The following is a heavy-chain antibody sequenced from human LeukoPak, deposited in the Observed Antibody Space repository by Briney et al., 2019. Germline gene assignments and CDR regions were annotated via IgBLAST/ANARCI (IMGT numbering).Heavy chain of an antibody. CDR3: ARAPVATPSEFDY. CDR2: IYYSGGT. J-gene: IGHJ4*02. CDR1: GGSISSGGYY. V-gene: IGHV4-31*03. D-gene: IGHD5-12*01. Sequence: SQTLSLTCTVSGGSISSGGYYWSWIRQHPGKGLEWIGYIYYSGGTYYNPSLKSRAAISADTPKNQFSLKLSSTTAADTAVYYCARAPVATPSEFDYWGQGTLVTVSS.